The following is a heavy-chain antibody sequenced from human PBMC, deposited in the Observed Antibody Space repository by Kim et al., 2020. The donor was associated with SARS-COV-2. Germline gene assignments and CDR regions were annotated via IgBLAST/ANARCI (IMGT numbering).Heavy chain of an antibody. D-gene: IGHD4-17*01. Sequence: GGSLRLSCAASGFTFSSYSMNWVRQAPGKGLEWVSYISSSSSTIYYADSVKGRFTISRDNAKNSLYLQMNSLRDEDTAVYYCARDSNRRTTVTPPDYWGQGTLVTVSS. J-gene: IGHJ4*02. CDR2: ISSSSSTI. V-gene: IGHV3-48*02. CDR3: ARDSNRRTTVTPPDY. CDR1: GFTFSSYS.